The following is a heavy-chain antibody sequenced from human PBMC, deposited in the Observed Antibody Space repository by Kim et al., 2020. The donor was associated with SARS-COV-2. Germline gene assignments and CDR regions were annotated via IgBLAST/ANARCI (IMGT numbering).Heavy chain of an antibody. CDR3: ARGRGVVAVSLPGYYYYGMDV. V-gene: IGHV4-34*01. CDR1: GGSFSGYY. J-gene: IGHJ6*02. Sequence: SETLSLTCAVYGGSFSGYYWSWIRQPPGKGLEWIGEINHSGSTNYNPSLKSRVTISVDTSKNQFSLKLSSVTAADTAVYYCARGRGVVAVSLPGYYYYGMDVWGQGTTVTVSS. CDR2: INHSGST. D-gene: IGHD2-15*01.